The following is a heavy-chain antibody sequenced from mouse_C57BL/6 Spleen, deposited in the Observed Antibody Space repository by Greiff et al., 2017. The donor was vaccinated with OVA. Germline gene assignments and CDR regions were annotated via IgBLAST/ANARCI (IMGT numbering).Heavy chain of an antibody. CDR3: ARGDYDYDEAWFAY. CDR1: GYAFTNYL. V-gene: IGHV1-54*01. Sequence: VQLQQSGAELVRPGTSVKVSCKASGYAFTNYLIEWVKQRPGQGLEWIGVINPGSGGTNYNEKFKGKATLTADKSSSTAYMQLSSLTSEDSAVYFCARGDYDYDEAWFAYWGQGTLVTVSA. J-gene: IGHJ3*01. D-gene: IGHD2-4*01. CDR2: INPGSGGT.